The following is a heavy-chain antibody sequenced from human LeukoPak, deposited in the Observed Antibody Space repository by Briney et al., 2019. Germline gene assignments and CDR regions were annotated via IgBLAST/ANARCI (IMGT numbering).Heavy chain of an antibody. V-gene: IGHV3-11*04. CDR1: GFTFSDYY. Sequence: GGSLRLSCAASGFTFSDYYTSWIRQAPGKGLEWVSYSSSGGSAIYYAGSVKGRFTISRDNAKNSVYLQMNSLRAEDTAVYYCATTRYSSASYSVYWGQGTLVTVSS. CDR2: SSSGGSAI. D-gene: IGHD6-19*01. CDR3: ATTRYSSASYSVY. J-gene: IGHJ4*02.